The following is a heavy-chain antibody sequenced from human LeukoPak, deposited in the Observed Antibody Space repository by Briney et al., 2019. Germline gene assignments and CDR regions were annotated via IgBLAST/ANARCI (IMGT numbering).Heavy chain of an antibody. V-gene: IGHV3-49*04. CDR2: IRSKAYGGTT. CDR1: GFTLGDYA. Sequence: GGSLRLSCTASGFTLGDYAMSWVRQAPGKGLEWVGFIRSKAYGGTTEYAASVKGRFTISRDDSKSIAYLQMNSLKTEDTAVYYCTRGADYYDAFDIWGQGTMVTVSS. CDR3: TRGADYYDAFDI. J-gene: IGHJ3*02. D-gene: IGHD3-10*01.